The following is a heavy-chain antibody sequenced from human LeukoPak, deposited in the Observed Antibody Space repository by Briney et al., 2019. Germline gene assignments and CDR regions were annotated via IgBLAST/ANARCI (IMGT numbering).Heavy chain of an antibody. D-gene: IGHD3-3*01. Sequence: SVNVSCKASGFTFTSSAMQGVRQARGRRLVWIGWIDVGSGNTNYAQKFQERVTITRDMSTSTAYMELSSLRSEDTAVFYCAAAVDFWSGYWLDYWGQGTLVTVSS. CDR3: AAAVDFWSGYWLDY. CDR1: GFTFTSSA. V-gene: IGHV1-58*02. CDR2: IDVGSGNT. J-gene: IGHJ4*02.